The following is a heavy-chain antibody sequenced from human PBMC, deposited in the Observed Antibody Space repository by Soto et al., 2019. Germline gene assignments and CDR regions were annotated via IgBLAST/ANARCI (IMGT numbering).Heavy chain of an antibody. D-gene: IGHD2-15*01. CDR2: INPNSGGT. CDR3: ARDYILGYCSGGSCYPPAYYFDY. CDR1: GYTFTSYA. Sequence: ASVKVSCKASGYTFTSYAMHWVRQAPGQRLEWMGWINPNSGGTNYAQKFQGWVTMTRDTSISTAYMELSRLRSDDTAVYYCARDYILGYCSGGSCYPPAYYFDYWGQGTLVTVS. V-gene: IGHV1-2*04. J-gene: IGHJ4*02.